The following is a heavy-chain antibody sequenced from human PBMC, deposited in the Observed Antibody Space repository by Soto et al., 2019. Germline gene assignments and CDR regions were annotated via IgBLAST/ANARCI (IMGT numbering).Heavy chain of an antibody. CDR3: GSDRITMIVVARPPYYYYCMDV. CDR2: IIPTFGTA. Sequence: QVQLVQSGAAVKKPGSSVKVSCKASGGTFSSYAISWVRQAPGQGLEWMGGIIPTFGTANYAQKFQGRVTITADKSTNTAYNELSSLRSEDTGVYFGGSDRITMIVVARPPYYYYCMDVWGQGTTVTVSS. J-gene: IGHJ6*02. D-gene: IGHD3-22*01. CDR1: GGTFSSYA. V-gene: IGHV1-69*06.